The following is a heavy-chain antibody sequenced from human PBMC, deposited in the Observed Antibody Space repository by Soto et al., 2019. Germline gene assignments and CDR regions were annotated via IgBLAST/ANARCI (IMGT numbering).Heavy chain of an antibody. Sequence: GGSLRLSCAASGFTFSSYSMNWVRQAPGKGLEWVSYISSSSSTIYYADSVKGRFTISRDNAKNSLYLQMNSLRAEDTAVYYCASDYYDSSPWYFDLWGRGTLVTVSS. CDR2: ISSSSSTI. CDR1: GFTFSSYS. J-gene: IGHJ2*01. CDR3: ASDYYDSSPWYFDL. V-gene: IGHV3-48*01. D-gene: IGHD3-22*01.